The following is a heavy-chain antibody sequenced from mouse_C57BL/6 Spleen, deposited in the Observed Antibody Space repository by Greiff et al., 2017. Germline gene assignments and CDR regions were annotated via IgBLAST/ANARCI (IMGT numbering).Heavy chain of an antibody. CDR1: GYAFTSSW. Sequence: QVQLQQSGPELVKPGASVKISCKASGYAFTSSWMNWVKQRPGKGLEWIGRIYPGDGDTNYNGKFKGKATLTADTSSSTAYMQLNSLTSEDSAVYFCERLYSTGAVGGRGQGATVTVAT. V-gene: IGHV1-82*01. J-gene: IGHJ4*01. CDR3: ERLYSTGAVGG. CDR2: IYPGDGDT. D-gene: IGHD2-5*01.